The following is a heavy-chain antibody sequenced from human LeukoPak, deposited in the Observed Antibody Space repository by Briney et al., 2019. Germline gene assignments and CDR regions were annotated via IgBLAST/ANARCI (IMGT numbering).Heavy chain of an antibody. D-gene: IGHD1-26*01. CDR1: GFTFTSSA. CDR3: AKGSGWEASYFYYYMDV. Sequence: SGGSLRLSCVASGFTFTSSAMSWVRQAPGKGLEWVSAISGRSGTTYYADSVKGRFTISRDNSKNTLYLQMNSLRAEDTAVYFCAKGSGWEASYFYYYMDVWGKGTTVTISS. CDR2: ISGRSGTT. V-gene: IGHV3-23*01. J-gene: IGHJ6*03.